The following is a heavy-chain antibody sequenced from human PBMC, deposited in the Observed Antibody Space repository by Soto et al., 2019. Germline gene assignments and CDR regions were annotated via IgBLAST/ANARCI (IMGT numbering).Heavy chain of an antibody. CDR3: VGEVGFQLIY. D-gene: IGHD2-2*01. Sequence: EVQLVESGGGLVQPGGSLRLSCAASGFTFSTHSMNWVRQAPGKGLEWISYITSSSVTMYADSVKGRFTISRDNAKNSPDLKINGLRAQDKAGLFCVGEVGFQLIYWGQGTLVTVSS. CDR2: ITSSSVTM. V-gene: IGHV3-48*01. J-gene: IGHJ4*02. CDR1: GFTFSTHS.